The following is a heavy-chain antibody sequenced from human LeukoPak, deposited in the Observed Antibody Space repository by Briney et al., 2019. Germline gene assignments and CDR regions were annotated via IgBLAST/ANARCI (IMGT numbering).Heavy chain of an antibody. D-gene: IGHD6-19*01. CDR1: GFTFSSYA. V-gene: IGHV3-30*04. Sequence: GGSLRLSCTASGFTFSSYAMHWVRQAPGKGLQWVAFMSYDGSDKFYADSVKGRFTISRDNSKNTLYLQMNSLRAEDTAVYYCARDPGSSGWYNGMDVWGQGTTVTVSS. J-gene: IGHJ6*02. CDR2: MSYDGSDK. CDR3: ARDPGSSGWYNGMDV.